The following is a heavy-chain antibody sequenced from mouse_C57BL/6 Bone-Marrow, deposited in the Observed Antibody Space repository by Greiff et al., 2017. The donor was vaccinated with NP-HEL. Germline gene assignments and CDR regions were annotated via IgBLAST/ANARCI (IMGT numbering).Heavy chain of an antibody. CDR1: GFTFSSYT. CDR3: ARQGGFITTVVPFDY. V-gene: IGHV5-9*01. CDR2: ISGGGGNT. J-gene: IGHJ2*01. D-gene: IGHD1-1*01. Sequence: EVKLMESGGGLVKPGGSLKLSCAASGFTFSSYTMSWVRQTPEKRLEWVATISGGGGNTYYPDSVKGRFTISRDNAKNTLYLQMSSLRSEDTALYYCARQGGFITTVVPFDYWGQGTTLTVSS.